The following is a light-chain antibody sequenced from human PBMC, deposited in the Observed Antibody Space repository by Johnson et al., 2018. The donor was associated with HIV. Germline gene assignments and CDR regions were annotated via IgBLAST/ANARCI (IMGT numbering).Light chain of an antibody. CDR3: GAWDSSLSASYV. CDR1: SSNIGNNY. J-gene: IGLJ1*01. Sequence: QSVLTQPPSVSAAPGQKVTISCSGSSSNIGNNYVSWYQQLPGTAPKLLIYDNNKRPSGIPDRFSGSKSATSATLAITGLQTGDEADYYCGAWDSSLSASYVFGTGPNVTAL. V-gene: IGLV1-51*01. CDR2: DNN.